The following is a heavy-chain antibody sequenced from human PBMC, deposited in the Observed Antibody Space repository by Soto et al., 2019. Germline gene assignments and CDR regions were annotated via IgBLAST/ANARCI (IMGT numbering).Heavy chain of an antibody. D-gene: IGHD3-3*01. CDR1: GGTFSSYA. V-gene: IGHV1-69*12. CDR3: AREGQDTILMDV. J-gene: IGHJ6*02. Sequence: QVQLVQSGAEVKKPGSSVKVSCKASGGTFSSYAISWVRQAPGQGLEWMGGIIPIFGTANYAQKFQGRVTITADESTSTAYLELRSLRSEDTAVYYCAREGQDTILMDVWGQGTTVTVSS. CDR2: IIPIFGTA.